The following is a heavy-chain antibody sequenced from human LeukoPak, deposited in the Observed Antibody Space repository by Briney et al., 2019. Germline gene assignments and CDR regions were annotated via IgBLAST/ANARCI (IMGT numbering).Heavy chain of an antibody. CDR1: VGSLSSYY. Sequence: SETLSLTCTVSVGSLSSYYWSWIRQPPGKGLEWIGYIYYSGSTNYNPSLKSRVTISVDTSKNQFSLKLSSVTAAATAVYYCARDESYWFDPWGQGTLVTVSS. CDR2: IYYSGST. J-gene: IGHJ5*02. CDR3: ARDESYWFDP. V-gene: IGHV4-59*01. D-gene: IGHD3-10*01.